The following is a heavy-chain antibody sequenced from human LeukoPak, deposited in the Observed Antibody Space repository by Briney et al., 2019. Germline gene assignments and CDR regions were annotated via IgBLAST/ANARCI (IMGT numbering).Heavy chain of an antibody. CDR1: GYTFTGYY. J-gene: IGHJ5*02. CDR2: MNPNSGNT. V-gene: IGHV1-8*03. CDR3: ARGIFGVANWFDP. D-gene: IGHD3-3*01. Sequence: ASVKVSCKASGYTFTGYYMHWVRQAPGQGLEWMGWMNPNSGNTGYAQKFQGRVTITRNASISTAYMELSSLRSEDTAVYYCARGIFGVANWFDPWGQGTLVTVSS.